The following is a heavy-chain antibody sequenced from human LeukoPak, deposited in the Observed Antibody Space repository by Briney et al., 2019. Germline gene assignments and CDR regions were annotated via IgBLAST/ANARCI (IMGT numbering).Heavy chain of an antibody. J-gene: IGHJ4*02. V-gene: IGHV3-23*01. D-gene: IGHD3-22*01. CDR2: ISGSGGST. CDR3: ARAKNNYYHSSGYYYDY. CDR1: GFTFSTYA. Sequence: GGSLRLSCATSGFTFSTYAMSWVRQAPGKGLEWVSVISGSGGSTYYADSVKGRFTISRDTSKNTLYLQMNSLRAEDTAVYYCARAKNNYYHSSGYYYDYWGQGTLVTVSS.